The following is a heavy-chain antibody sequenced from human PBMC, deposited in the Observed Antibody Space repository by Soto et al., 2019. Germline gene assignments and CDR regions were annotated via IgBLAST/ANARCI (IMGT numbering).Heavy chain of an antibody. D-gene: IGHD5-18*01. CDR1: EGTFSSYA. Sequence: QVQLVQSGAEVKKPGSSVKVSCKASEGTFSSYAISWVRQAPGQGLEWMGGIIPIFGTANYAQKFQGRVTFTADESTSTAYMELSSLRSEDTAVYFCARGARMDTGMVVPYYWGQGTLVTVSS. V-gene: IGHV1-69*12. CDR2: IIPIFGTA. CDR3: ARGARMDTGMVVPYY. J-gene: IGHJ4*02.